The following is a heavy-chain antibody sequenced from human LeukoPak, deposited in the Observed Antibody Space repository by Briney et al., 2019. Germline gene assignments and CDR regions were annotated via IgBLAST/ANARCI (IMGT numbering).Heavy chain of an antibody. CDR1: GGSLSSYY. D-gene: IGHD2-2*01. Sequence: PSETLSLTCTVSGGSLSSYYWSWIRQTAGKGLEWIGRIYTSGSPNYNPSLKSRVTMSVDTSKNQFSLKLSSVTAADTAVYYCARARYCTSPSCPYYYYYYMDVWGKGTTVTVSS. CDR2: IYTSGSP. V-gene: IGHV4-4*07. CDR3: ARARYCTSPSCPYYYYYYMDV. J-gene: IGHJ6*03.